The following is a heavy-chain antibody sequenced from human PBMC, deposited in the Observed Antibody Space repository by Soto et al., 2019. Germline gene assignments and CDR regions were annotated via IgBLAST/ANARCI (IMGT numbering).Heavy chain of an antibody. V-gene: IGHV3-11*05. D-gene: IGHD3-22*01. CDR1: GFTFSDYY. CDR2: ISSSSSYT. Sequence: GGSLRLSCAASGFTFSDYYMSWIRQAPGKGLEWVSYISSSSSYTNYADSVKGRFTISRDNAKNSLYLQMNSLRAEDTAVYYCAKEGYDSSGYYPGPFDYWGQGTLVTVSS. CDR3: AKEGYDSSGYYPGPFDY. J-gene: IGHJ4*02.